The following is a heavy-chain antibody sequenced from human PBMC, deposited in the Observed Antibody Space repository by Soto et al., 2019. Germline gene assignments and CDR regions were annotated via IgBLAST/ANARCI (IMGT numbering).Heavy chain of an antibody. CDR2: INPSGGST. CDR3: ARDPSGTYYDFWSGYATGGMDV. J-gene: IGHJ6*02. CDR1: GYTFTSYY. V-gene: IGHV1-46*01. Sequence: DSGKVSCKACGYTFTSYYIHWVRQAPGQGLEWMGIINPSGGSTSYAQKFQGRVTMTRDTSTSTVYMELSSLRSEDTAVYYCARDPSGTYYDFWSGYATGGMDVWGQGTTVTVSS. D-gene: IGHD3-3*01.